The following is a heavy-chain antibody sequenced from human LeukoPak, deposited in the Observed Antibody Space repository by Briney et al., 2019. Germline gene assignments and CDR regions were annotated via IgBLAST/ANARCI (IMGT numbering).Heavy chain of an antibody. CDR3: ATGLSFTMIVVAIIAHDY. J-gene: IGHJ4*02. CDR1: GFTFSSYA. V-gene: IGHV3-23*01. D-gene: IGHD3-22*01. Sequence: GGSLRLSCAASGFTFSSYAMSWVRQAPGEGLEWVSAISGSGGSTYYADSVKGRFTISRDNSKNTLYLQMNSLRAEDTAVYYCATGLSFTMIVVAIIAHDYWGQGTLVTVSS. CDR2: ISGSGGST.